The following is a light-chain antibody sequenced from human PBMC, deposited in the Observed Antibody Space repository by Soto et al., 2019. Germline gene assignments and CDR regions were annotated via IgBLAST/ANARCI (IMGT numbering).Light chain of an antibody. Sequence: EIVLTQSPGTLSLSPGERATLSCRASQSGSNSYLAWHQQKRGQAPRLLIHGASSRATGIPDRFSGSGSGTDFTLTISRLQPEGFAVYYCQQYGRSITFGGGTKVEIQ. CDR3: QQYGRSIT. CDR1: QSGSNSY. J-gene: IGKJ4*01. CDR2: GAS. V-gene: IGKV3-20*01.